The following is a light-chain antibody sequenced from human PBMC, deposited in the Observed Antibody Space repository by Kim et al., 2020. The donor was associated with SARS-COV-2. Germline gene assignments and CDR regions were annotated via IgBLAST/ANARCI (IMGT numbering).Light chain of an antibody. J-gene: IGKJ1*01. Sequence: PASISCKSAPSRLHGDGNTYFYWYLQRPGQSPQLLVYEVSSRFSGVPERFSGSGSGTDFTLKISRVEAGDVGTYYCMQGIQLPATFGQGTKVDIK. CDR2: EVS. CDR1: PSRLHGDGNTY. CDR3: MQGIQLPAT. V-gene: IGKV2-29*03.